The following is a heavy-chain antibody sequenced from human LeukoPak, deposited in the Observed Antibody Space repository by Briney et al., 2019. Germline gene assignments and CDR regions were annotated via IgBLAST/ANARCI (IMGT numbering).Heavy chain of an antibody. V-gene: IGHV1-2*02. Sequence: ASVKVSCKASGYTFTGYYMHWVRQAPGQGLEWMGWINPNSGGTNHAQKFQGRVTMTRDTSINTAYMEVSRLRSDDTAVYYCARTLTTATWDYWGQGTLVTVSS. D-gene: IGHD4-17*01. CDR2: INPNSGGT. CDR1: GYTFTGYY. CDR3: ARTLTTATWDY. J-gene: IGHJ4*02.